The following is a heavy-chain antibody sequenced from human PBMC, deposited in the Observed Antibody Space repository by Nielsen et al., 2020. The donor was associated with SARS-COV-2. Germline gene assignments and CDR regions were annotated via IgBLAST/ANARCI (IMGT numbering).Heavy chain of an antibody. V-gene: IGHV5-10-1*01. CDR3: ARVGLDSSGYPAAFDI. D-gene: IGHD3-22*01. CDR2: IDPSDSYT. Sequence: GESLKISCKGSGYSFTSYWISWVRQMPGKGLEWMGRIDPSDSYTNYNPSLKSRVTISVDTSKNQFSLKLSSVTAADTAVYYCARVGLDSSGYPAAFDIWGQGTMVTVSS. J-gene: IGHJ3*02. CDR1: GYSFTSYW.